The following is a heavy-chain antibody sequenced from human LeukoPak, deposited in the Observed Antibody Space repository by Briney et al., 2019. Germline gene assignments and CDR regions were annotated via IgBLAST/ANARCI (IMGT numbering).Heavy chain of an antibody. Sequence: SETLSLTCTVSGGSISSSSIYLWGGTRQPPGKGLEWIGSMYYSGSTYYTSSLKSRVTISVDTSKNQFSLKLSSVTAADTAVYYCATHSNGWSVDYWGQGTLITVSS. CDR3: ATHSNGWSVDY. V-gene: IGHV4-39*01. D-gene: IGHD6-19*01. CDR1: GGSISSSSIYL. CDR2: MYYSGST. J-gene: IGHJ4*02.